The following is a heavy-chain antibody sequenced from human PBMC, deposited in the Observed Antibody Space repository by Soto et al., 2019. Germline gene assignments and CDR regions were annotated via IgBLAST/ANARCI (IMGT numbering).Heavy chain of an antibody. J-gene: IGHJ5*02. CDR1: GGSISSGGYS. Sequence: QLQLQESGSGLVRPSQTLSLTCAVSGGSISSGGYSWNWIRQPPGNGLEWIGYIYHSGSTLYNPSLKSRVNRSVDKSKNQFSLKLPSVTAADTAVYYCARDQLEGNWFDPWGQGTLVTVSS. CDR3: ARDQLEGNWFDP. CDR2: IYHSGST. V-gene: IGHV4-30-2*01. D-gene: IGHD1-1*01.